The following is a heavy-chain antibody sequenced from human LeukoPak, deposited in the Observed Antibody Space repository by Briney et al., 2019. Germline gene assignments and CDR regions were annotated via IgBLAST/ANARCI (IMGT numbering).Heavy chain of an antibody. CDR3: AKGAVAGSLYNWFDP. CDR2: ISGSGGST. J-gene: IGHJ5*02. V-gene: IGHV3-23*01. Sequence: GGSLRLPCAASGFTFSSYAMSWVRQAPGKGLEWVSAISGSGGSTYYADSVKGRFTISRGNSKNTLYLQMNSLRAEDTAVYYCAKGAVAGSLYNWFDPWGQGTLVTVSS. D-gene: IGHD6-19*01. CDR1: GFTFSSYA.